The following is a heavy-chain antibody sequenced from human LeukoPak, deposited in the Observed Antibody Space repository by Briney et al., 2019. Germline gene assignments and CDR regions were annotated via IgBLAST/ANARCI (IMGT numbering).Heavy chain of an antibody. CDR2: IYYSGST. V-gene: IGHV4-39*01. CDR1: GGSISSSSYY. D-gene: IGHD5-18*01. Sequence: SETLSLTCTVSGGSISSSSYYWGWIRQPPGKGLEWIGSIYYSGSTYYNPSLKSRVTISVDTSKNQFSLKLSSVTAAVTAVYYCARVRAAMAYFDYWGQGTLVTVSS. J-gene: IGHJ4*02. CDR3: ARVRAAMAYFDY.